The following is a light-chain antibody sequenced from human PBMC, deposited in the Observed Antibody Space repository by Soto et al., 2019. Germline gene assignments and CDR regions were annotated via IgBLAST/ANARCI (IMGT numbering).Light chain of an antibody. Sequence: EIVLTQSPATLSLSPGERATLSCRASQNISNYLAWYQQKPGQAPRLLIYDSSNRATDIPVRFSGSGSGTDFTLTISSREPEDFAIYYCQQRRNWPPMYTFGQGTKLEIK. V-gene: IGKV3-11*01. J-gene: IGKJ2*01. CDR2: DSS. CDR3: QQRRNWPPMYT. CDR1: QNISNY.